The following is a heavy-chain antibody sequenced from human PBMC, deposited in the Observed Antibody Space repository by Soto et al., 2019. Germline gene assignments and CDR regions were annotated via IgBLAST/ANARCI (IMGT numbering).Heavy chain of an antibody. CDR1: GFTFSSYA. D-gene: IGHD6-13*01. CDR2: ISGSGGST. Sequence: PGGSLRLSCAASGFTFSSYAMSWVRQAPGKGLEWVSAISGSGGSTYYADSVKGRFTISRDNSKNTLYLQMNSLRAEDTAVYYCARDGFGGSSHYAFDIWGQGTMVTVSS. CDR3: ARDGFGGSSHYAFDI. J-gene: IGHJ3*02. V-gene: IGHV3-23*01.